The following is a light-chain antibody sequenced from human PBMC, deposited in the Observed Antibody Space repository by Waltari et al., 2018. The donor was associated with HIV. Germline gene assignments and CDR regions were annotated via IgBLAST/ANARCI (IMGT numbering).Light chain of an antibody. V-gene: IGKV3-20*01. CDR1: QSVSSSY. CDR2: GAS. Sequence: ELVLTQSPGTLSLSPGERATLSCRASQSVSSSYLAWYQQKPGQAPRLLIDGASSTATGIPDRFSGSGSGTDFTLTISRLEPEDFAVYYCQQYGSSPGLTFGGGTKVEIK. J-gene: IGKJ4*01. CDR3: QQYGSSPGLT.